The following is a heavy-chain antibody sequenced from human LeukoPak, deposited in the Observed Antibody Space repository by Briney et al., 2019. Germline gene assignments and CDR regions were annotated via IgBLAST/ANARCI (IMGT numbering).Heavy chain of an antibody. V-gene: IGHV3-23*01. Sequence: PGGSLRLSCAASGFTFNNYALSWVRQAPGKGLEWISAISGVGGNTYYADSVKGRFTISSDISKNTLYLQMNSLRVEDTAVYYCAIDPNWGVDYWGQGVLVTVSS. CDR3: AIDPNWGVDY. CDR1: GFTFNNYA. CDR2: ISGVGGNT. D-gene: IGHD7-27*01. J-gene: IGHJ4*02.